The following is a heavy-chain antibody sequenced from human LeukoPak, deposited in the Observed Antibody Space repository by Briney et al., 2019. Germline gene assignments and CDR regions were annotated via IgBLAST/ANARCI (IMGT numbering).Heavy chain of an antibody. CDR1: GYTFTSYD. J-gene: IGHJ4*02. CDR2: MNPNSGNT. Sequence: ASVKVSCKASGYTFTSYDINWVRQATGQGLEWMGWMNPNSGNTGYAQKFQGRVTITRNTSISTAYMELSSLRSEDTAVYYYARSDVLLWFGELLSGSRPAYFDYWGQGTLVTVSS. CDR3: ARSDVLLWFGELLSGSRPAYFDY. D-gene: IGHD3-10*01. V-gene: IGHV1-8*03.